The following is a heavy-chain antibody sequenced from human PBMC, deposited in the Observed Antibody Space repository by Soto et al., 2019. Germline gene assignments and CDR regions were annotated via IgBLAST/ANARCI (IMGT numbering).Heavy chain of an antibody. D-gene: IGHD5-12*01. CDR1: GFTFSSYT. J-gene: IGHJ5*02. CDR3: ARRMAESGNHCLDP. V-gene: IGHV3-21*01. CDR2: ITSRSASI. Sequence: EVQLVESGGGLVKPGGSLRLSCAASGFTFSSYTMNWVRQSPGKGLEWVSSITSRSASIYYGDSVKGRFTISRDNAKNSLFLQMNSLRAEDTGAYFCARRMAESGNHCLDPWGPGTLVTVSS.